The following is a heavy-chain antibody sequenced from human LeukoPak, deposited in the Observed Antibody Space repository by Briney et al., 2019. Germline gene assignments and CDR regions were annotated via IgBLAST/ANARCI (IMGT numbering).Heavy chain of an antibody. CDR3: ARESGIAGYYFDY. D-gene: IGHD6-13*01. CDR1: GFTFSSFW. Sequence: GGSLRLSCAASGFTFSSFWMSWVRQSPGQGLEWVANIQQDGSERYYVDSVKGRFTTSRDNAKNSLYLQMNSLTAEDTAVYYCARESGIAGYYFDYWGQGSLVTVSS. V-gene: IGHV3-7*01. J-gene: IGHJ4*02. CDR2: IQQDGSER.